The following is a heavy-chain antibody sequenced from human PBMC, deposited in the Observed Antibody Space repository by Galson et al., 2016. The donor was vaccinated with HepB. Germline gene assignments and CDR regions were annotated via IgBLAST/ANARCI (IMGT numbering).Heavy chain of an antibody. D-gene: IGHD2-2*01. CDR2: IKSETDGGTT. CDR3: TAGSPSCSGTSCTFGY. Sequence: LRLSCAPSRLTSSNAWMSWVRQAPGKGLEWVGRIKSETDGGTTVYAAPVKGRFTISREDSKNTLYLDMNSLKTEDTAVYYCTAGSPSCSGTSCTFGYWGQGALVTVSS. CDR1: RLTSSNAW. J-gene: IGHJ4*02. V-gene: IGHV3-15*01.